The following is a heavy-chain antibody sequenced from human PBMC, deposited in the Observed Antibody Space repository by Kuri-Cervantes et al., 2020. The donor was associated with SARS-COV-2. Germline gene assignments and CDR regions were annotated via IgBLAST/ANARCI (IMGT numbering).Heavy chain of an antibody. CDR1: GFTFSSYS. CDR2: ISSSSRYM. D-gene: IGHD6-6*01. V-gene: IGHV3-21*01. CDR3: GRESRQLVRGWYFDY. J-gene: IGHJ4*02. Sequence: EALKISWAASGFTFSSYSMNWVRQAPGKGLEWVSSISSSSRYMYYADSVKGRFTISRDNAKNSLYLQMNSLIADDTAVYYCGRESRQLVRGWYFDYWGQGTLVTVSS.